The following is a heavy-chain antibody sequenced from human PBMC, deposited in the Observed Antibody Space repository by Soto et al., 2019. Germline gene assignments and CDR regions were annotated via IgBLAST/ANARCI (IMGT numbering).Heavy chain of an antibody. J-gene: IGHJ4*02. CDR3: ARVVRSSGWDRLDY. Sequence: SVKVSCKASGGTFSSYAISWVRQAPGQGLEWMGGIIPIFGTANYAQKFQGRVTITADESTSTAYMELSSLRSEDTAVYYCARVVRSSGWDRLDYWGQGXLVTVSS. CDR2: IIPIFGTA. D-gene: IGHD6-19*01. CDR1: GGTFSSYA. V-gene: IGHV1-69*13.